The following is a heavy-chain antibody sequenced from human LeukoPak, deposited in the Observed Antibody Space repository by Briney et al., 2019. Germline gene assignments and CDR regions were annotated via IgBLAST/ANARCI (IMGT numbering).Heavy chain of an antibody. Sequence: GGTLRLSCAAAGFTFSAFGLSWVRQAPGKGLEWVLVISESGGSTYYADSVKGRFTISRDNSKNTLYLEMNSLRAEDTAVYYCAKARYSSGWYSYAFDIWGQGTMVTVSS. V-gene: IGHV3-23*01. J-gene: IGHJ3*02. CDR1: GFTFSAFG. D-gene: IGHD6-19*01. CDR2: ISESGGST. CDR3: AKARYSSGWYSYAFDI.